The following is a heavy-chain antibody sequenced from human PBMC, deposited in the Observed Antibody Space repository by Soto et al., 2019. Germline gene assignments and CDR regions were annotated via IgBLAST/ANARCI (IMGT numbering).Heavy chain of an antibody. J-gene: IGHJ5*02. CDR1: GGSGSSGSDY. D-gene: IGHD3-3*01. Sequence: ETLSHTCTVSGGSGSSGSDYWSWIRQPPGKGLEWIGYIYYSGSTNYNPSLKSRVTISVDTSKNQFSLKLSSVTAADTAVYYCARGLITIFGVALRWFDPWGQGTLVTVSS. V-gene: IGHV4-61*01. CDR2: IYYSGST. CDR3: ARGLITIFGVALRWFDP.